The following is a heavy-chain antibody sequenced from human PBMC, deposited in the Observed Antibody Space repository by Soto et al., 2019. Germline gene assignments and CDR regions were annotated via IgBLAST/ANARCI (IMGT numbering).Heavy chain of an antibody. CDR1: RYTFISYD. D-gene: IGHD4-4*01. CDR3: ARSPSWETTVTPYYFDY. V-gene: IGHV1-8*01. CDR2: MNPKSANT. J-gene: IGHJ4*02. Sequence: QVQLVQSGAEVKKPGASGKVSCEASRYTFISYDINWVRQATGQGLEWMGWMNPKSANTGYAQNFQGRVTMTRNTSISTAYMELSSLRSEDTAVYYCARSPSWETTVTPYYFDYWGQGTLVTVSS.